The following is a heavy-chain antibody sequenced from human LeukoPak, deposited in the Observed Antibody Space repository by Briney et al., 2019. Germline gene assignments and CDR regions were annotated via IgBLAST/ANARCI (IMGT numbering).Heavy chain of an antibody. Sequence: ASVKVSCKASGYTFTNYGISWVRQAPGQGLEWMGWISAYNGNTNYAQKLQGRVTMTTDTSTSTAYMELRSLRSDDTAVYYCARDRAPLRSFDWLLYRYYFDYWGQGTLVTVSS. J-gene: IGHJ4*02. V-gene: IGHV1-18*01. CDR3: ARDRAPLRSFDWLLYRYYFDY. CDR1: GYTFTNYG. D-gene: IGHD3-9*01. CDR2: ISAYNGNT.